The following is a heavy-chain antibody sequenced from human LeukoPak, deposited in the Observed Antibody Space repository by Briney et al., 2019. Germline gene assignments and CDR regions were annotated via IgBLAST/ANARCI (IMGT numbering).Heavy chain of an antibody. V-gene: IGHV4-34*01. Sequence: SETLSLTCAVYGGSFSGYYWSWIRQPPGKGLEWIGEINHSGSTNYNPSLESRVTISVDTSKNQFSLKLSSVTAADTAVYYCARGGPLWSYYYYYMDVWGKGTTVTVSS. CDR3: ARGGPLWSYYYYYMDV. CDR1: GGSFSGYY. CDR2: INHSGST. J-gene: IGHJ6*03. D-gene: IGHD3-10*01.